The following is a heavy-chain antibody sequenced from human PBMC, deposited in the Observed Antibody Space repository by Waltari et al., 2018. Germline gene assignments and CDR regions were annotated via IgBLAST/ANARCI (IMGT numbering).Heavy chain of an antibody. V-gene: IGHV1-2*06. J-gene: IGHJ4*02. Sequence: QVKLVQSGAEVKKPGASVRVSCKASGYTFTKHYIHWVRQAPGQGLEGMGRINPKSGDANYTQPFQGRVIMTRDTSINTAYLEVTGLTSDDTAIFYCATANILGIGTFDYWGQGTLVSVSS. CDR3: ATANILGIGTFDY. D-gene: IGHD1-1*01. CDR1: GYTFTKHY. CDR2: INPKSGDA.